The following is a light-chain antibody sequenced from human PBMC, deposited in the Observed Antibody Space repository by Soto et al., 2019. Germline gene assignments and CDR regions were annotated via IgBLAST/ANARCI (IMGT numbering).Light chain of an antibody. Sequence: QSVLTQPPSASGTPGQRVTISCSGSSSNIGSNTVNWYQQLPGTAPKLLMYSNNQRPSGVPDRFSGSNSGTSASLAISGLQSEDEADYYCAAWDDSLNGYVFGTGTKVTVL. CDR1: SSNIGSNT. J-gene: IGLJ1*01. V-gene: IGLV1-44*01. CDR3: AAWDDSLNGYV. CDR2: SNN.